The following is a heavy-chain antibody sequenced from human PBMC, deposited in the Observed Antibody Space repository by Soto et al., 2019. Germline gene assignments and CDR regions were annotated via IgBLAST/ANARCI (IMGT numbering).Heavy chain of an antibody. CDR1: GYTFTSYG. J-gene: IGHJ3*02. CDR2: INVYNGNT. D-gene: IGHD4-17*01. Sequence: QVQLVQSGAEVKKSGAPVKVSCKSSGYTFTSYGISWVRQAPGQGLEWMGWINVYNGNTKYAQKLLGRVTMTTDTSMSTAYMELRSLRSDATDVYYCARNYGGKNLRDDAFDIWGQGTMVTVSS. CDR3: ARNYGGKNLRDDAFDI. V-gene: IGHV1-18*01.